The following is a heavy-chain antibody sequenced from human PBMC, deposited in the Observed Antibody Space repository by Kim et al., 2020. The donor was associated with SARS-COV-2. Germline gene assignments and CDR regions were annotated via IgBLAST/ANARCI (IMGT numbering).Heavy chain of an antibody. CDR1: GGSISSGSYY. D-gene: IGHD3-10*01. CDR3: AREGTMVRGGDLYYYYYCMDV. Sequence: SETLSLTCTVSGGSISSGSYYWSWIRQPAGKGLEWIGRIYTSGSTNYNPSLKSRVTISVDTSKNQFSLKLSSVTAADTAVYYCAREGTMVRGGDLYYYYYCMDVWGQGTTVTVSS. CDR2: IYTSGST. V-gene: IGHV4-61*02. J-gene: IGHJ6*02.